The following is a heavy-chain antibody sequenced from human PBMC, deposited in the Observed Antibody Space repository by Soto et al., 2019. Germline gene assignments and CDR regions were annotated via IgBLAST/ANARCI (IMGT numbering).Heavy chain of an antibody. CDR2: ISAYNGNT. Sequence: QVQLVQSGAEVKKPGASVKVSCKASGYTFTSYGISWVRQAPGQGLEWMGWISAYNGNTNYAQKLQGRVTMTTDTSTSTAYMELGSWRSDDKAVYSCARDGNFLAVGEWTPWDKGPLVTVSS. J-gene: IGHJ5*02. CDR1: GYTFTSYG. V-gene: IGHV1-18*01. CDR3: ARDGNFLAVGEWTP. D-gene: IGHD6-19*01.